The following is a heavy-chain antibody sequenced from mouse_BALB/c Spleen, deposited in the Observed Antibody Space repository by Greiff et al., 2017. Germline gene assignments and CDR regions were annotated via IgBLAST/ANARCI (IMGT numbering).Heavy chain of an antibody. CDR3: TRSRYGNYDYFDY. V-gene: IGHV1S81*02. Sequence: VQLQQSGAELVKPGASVKLSCKASGYTFTSYYMYWVKQRPGQGLEWIGEINPSNGGTNFNEKFKSKATLTVDKSSSTAYMQLSSLTSEDSAVYYCTRSRYGNYDYFDYWGQGTTLTVSS. J-gene: IGHJ2*01. D-gene: IGHD2-10*02. CDR2: INPSNGGT. CDR1: GYTFTSYY.